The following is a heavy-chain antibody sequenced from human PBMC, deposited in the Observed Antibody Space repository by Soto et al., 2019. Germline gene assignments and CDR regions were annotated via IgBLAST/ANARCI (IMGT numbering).Heavy chain of an antibody. D-gene: IGHD2-2*01. CDR1: GGSFSGYY. Sequence: PSETLSLTCAVYGGSFSGYYWSWIRQPPGKGLEWIGEINHSGSTNYNPSLKSRVTISVDTSKNQFSLKLSSVTAADTDVYYCARGLVFPAYRWGQGTLVTVSS. CDR3: ARGLVFPAYR. J-gene: IGHJ4*02. CDR2: INHSGST. V-gene: IGHV4-34*01.